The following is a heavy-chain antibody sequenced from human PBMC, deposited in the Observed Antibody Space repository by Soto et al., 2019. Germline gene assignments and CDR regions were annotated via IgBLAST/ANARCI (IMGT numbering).Heavy chain of an antibody. CDR2: INAGNGNT. J-gene: IGHJ4*02. Sequence: ASVKVSCKASGYTFTSYAMHWVRQAPGQRLEWMGWINAGNGNTKYAQKLQGRVTMTTDTSTSTAYMELRSLRSDDTAVYYCARDLAAGNCDYWGQGTLVTVSS. D-gene: IGHD6-13*01. CDR3: ARDLAAGNCDY. V-gene: IGHV1-3*01. CDR1: GYTFTSYA.